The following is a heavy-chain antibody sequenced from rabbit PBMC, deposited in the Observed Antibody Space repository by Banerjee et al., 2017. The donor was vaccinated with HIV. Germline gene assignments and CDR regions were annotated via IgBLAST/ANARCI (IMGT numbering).Heavy chain of an antibody. V-gene: IGHV1S40*01. Sequence: QSLEETGGGLVQPGGSLTLSCKASGFDFSSYYMSWVRQAPGKGLEWIGIIDTGKGNTDYASWVNGRFTISKTSSTTVTLQMTSLTAADTATYFCARDPNPFSSAGLYRLDLWGPGTLVTVS. CDR1: GFDFSSYY. CDR3: ARDPNPFSSAGLYRLDL. J-gene: IGHJ4*01. D-gene: IGHD1-1*01. CDR2: IDTGKGNT.